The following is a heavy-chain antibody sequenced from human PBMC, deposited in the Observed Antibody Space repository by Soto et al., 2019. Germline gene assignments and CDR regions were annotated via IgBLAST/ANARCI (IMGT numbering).Heavy chain of an antibody. Sequence: VQLVESGGGLVQPGGSVRLSCVGSGFIFEDFAMNWVRQVPGKGLEWVSGISWNSATLAYADSVKGRFIVSRDNAKNILYLQMNSLRPEDAALYYCAKDVGSYYYDTSAYLYDYWGQGTLVTVSS. CDR3: AKDVGSYYYDTSAYLYDY. D-gene: IGHD3-22*01. CDR1: GFIFEDFA. V-gene: IGHV3-9*01. J-gene: IGHJ4*02. CDR2: ISWNSATL.